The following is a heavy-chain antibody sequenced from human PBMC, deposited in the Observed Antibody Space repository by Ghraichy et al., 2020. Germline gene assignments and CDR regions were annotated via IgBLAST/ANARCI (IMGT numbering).Heavy chain of an antibody. CDR1: GFTFSTYA. CDR3: ARSFATVTMNFDY. V-gene: IGHV3-30*04. Sequence: GGSLRLSCAASGFTFSTYAMHWVRQAPGKGLEWVAIISYDGSNKYYADSVKGRFTISRDNSKNTLYLQMNSLRTEDTAVYYCARSFATVTMNFDYWGQGTLVTVSS. D-gene: IGHD4-17*01. CDR2: ISYDGSNK. J-gene: IGHJ4*02.